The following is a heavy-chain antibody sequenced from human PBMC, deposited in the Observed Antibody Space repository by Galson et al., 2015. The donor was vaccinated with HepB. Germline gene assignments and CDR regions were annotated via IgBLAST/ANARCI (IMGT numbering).Heavy chain of an antibody. CDR3: ARAGNYYDSSGYYQIDY. CDR1: GGTFSSYA. V-gene: IGHV1-69*13. Sequence: SVKVSCKASGGTFSSYAISWVRQAPGQGLEWMGGIIPIFGTANYAQKFQGRVTITADESTSTAYMELSSLRSEDTAVYYCARAGNYYDSSGYYQIDYWGQGTLVTVSS. D-gene: IGHD3-22*01. J-gene: IGHJ4*02. CDR2: IIPIFGTA.